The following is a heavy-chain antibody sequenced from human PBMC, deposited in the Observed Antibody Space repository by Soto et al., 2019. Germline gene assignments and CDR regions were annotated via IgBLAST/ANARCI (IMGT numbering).Heavy chain of an antibody. CDR3: ARVTYYDFWSGYYTANNYYYYMDV. D-gene: IGHD3-3*01. J-gene: IGHJ6*03. V-gene: IGHV3-33*01. CDR2: IWYDGSNK. Sequence: GGSLRLSCAASGFTFSSYGMHWVRQAPGKGLEWVAVIWYDGSNKYYADSVKGRFTISRDNSKNTLYLQMNSLRAEDTAVYYCARVTYYDFWSGYYTANNYYYYMDVWGKGTTVTVSS. CDR1: GFTFSSYG.